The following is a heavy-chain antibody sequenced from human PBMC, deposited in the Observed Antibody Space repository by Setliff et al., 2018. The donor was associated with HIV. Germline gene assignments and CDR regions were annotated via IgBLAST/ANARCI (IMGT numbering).Heavy chain of an antibody. CDR2: IFPRDSET. CDR3: TRHPLRPGIAGYFYFVDV. Sequence: GESLKISCKDSGYSSPNDWIGWVRQKPGKGLEWVAIIFPRDSETRYSPSFEGQVTISVDRSLNTVYLQWSRLRASDSAIYYCTRHPLRPGIAGYFYFVDVWGTGTTVTVSS. J-gene: IGHJ6*03. CDR1: GYSSPNDW. V-gene: IGHV5-51*01. D-gene: IGHD3-9*01.